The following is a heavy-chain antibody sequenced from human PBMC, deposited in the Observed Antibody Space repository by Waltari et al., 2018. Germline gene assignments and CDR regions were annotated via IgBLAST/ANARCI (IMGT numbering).Heavy chain of an antibody. Sequence: QVQLVQSGAEVKKPGASVKVSCKASGYTFTSYYMHWVQQAPGQGLEWMGIINPSGGSTSYAQKFQGRVTMTRDTSTSTVYMELSSLRSEDTAVYYCARDSGYDFWSGSPQGWFDPWGQGTLVTVSS. V-gene: IGHV1-46*01. CDR1: GYTFTSYY. CDR3: ARDSGYDFWSGSPQGWFDP. D-gene: IGHD3-3*01. CDR2: INPSGGST. J-gene: IGHJ5*02.